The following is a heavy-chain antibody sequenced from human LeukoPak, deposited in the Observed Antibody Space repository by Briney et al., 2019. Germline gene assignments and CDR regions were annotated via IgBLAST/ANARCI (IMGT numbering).Heavy chain of an antibody. D-gene: IGHD2-21*01. CDR1: GGTFSSYA. J-gene: IGHJ4*02. CDR3: AREMSINCGGDCYLFMFDY. Sequence: SVKVSCKASGGTFSSYAISWVRQAPGQGLGWMGGIIPIFGTANYAQKFQGRVTITADESTSTAYIELSSLRFEDTAVYYCAREMSINCGGDCYLFMFDYWGQGTLVTVSS. V-gene: IGHV1-69*01. CDR2: IIPIFGTA.